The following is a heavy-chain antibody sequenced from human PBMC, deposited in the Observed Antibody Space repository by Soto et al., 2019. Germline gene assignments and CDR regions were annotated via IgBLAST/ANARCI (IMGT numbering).Heavy chain of an antibody. CDR2: IWYDGSNK. CDR3: ARILGDYVDYYYYGMDV. Sequence: GGSLRLSCAASGFTFSSYGMHWVRQAPGKGLEWVAVIWYDGSNKYYADSVKGRFTISRDNSKNTLYLQMNSLRAEDTAVYYCARILGDYVDYYYYGMDVWGQGTTVTVSS. CDR1: GFTFSSYG. V-gene: IGHV3-33*01. J-gene: IGHJ6*02. D-gene: IGHD4-17*01.